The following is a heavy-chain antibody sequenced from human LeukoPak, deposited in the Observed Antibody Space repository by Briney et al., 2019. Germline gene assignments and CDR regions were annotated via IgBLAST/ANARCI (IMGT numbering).Heavy chain of an antibody. Sequence: PSQTLSLTCTVSGGSISSGDYYWSWIRQPPGKGLEWIGYIYYSGSTYYNPSLKSRVTISVDTSKNQFSLKLSSVTAADTAVYYCARAPSVAVHFDYWGQGTLVTVSS. CDR3: ARAPSVAVHFDY. J-gene: IGHJ4*02. CDR1: GGSISSGDYY. D-gene: IGHD6-19*01. CDR2: IYYSGST. V-gene: IGHV4-30-4*01.